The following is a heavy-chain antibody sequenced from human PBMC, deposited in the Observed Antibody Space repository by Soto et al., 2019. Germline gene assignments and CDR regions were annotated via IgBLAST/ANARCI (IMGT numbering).Heavy chain of an antibody. CDR3: ASLIAAAGPPHSPRYYYGMDV. CDR1: GGTFSSYA. V-gene: IGHV1-69*12. Sequence: QVQLVQSGAEVKKPGSSVKVSCKASGGTFSSYAISWVRQAPGQGLEWMGGIITIFGTADYAQKFQGRVMITADESTSTAYMELSSLRSEDTAVYYCASLIAAAGPPHSPRYYYGMDVWGQGTTVTVSS. CDR2: IITIFGTA. J-gene: IGHJ6*02. D-gene: IGHD6-13*01.